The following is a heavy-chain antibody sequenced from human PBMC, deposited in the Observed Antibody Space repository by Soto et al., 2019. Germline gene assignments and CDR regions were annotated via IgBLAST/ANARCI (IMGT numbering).Heavy chain of an antibody. CDR2: INPNGGVT. CDR3: ARESGGATATLDYYYFYMDV. Sequence: QVQLVQSGAEVRKPGASVTVSCRSSGDSFNDYYIHWVRQAPGQGFEWMGWINPNGGVTKYAQKFHGWVSMTRDTSIRTVYMQLSRLRSDDTAVYYCARESGGATATLDYYYFYMDVWGTGTTVTVSS. J-gene: IGHJ6*03. CDR1: GDSFNDYY. V-gene: IGHV1-2*04. D-gene: IGHD5-12*01.